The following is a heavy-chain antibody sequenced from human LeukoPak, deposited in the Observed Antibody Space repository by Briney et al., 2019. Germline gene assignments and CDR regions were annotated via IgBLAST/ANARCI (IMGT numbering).Heavy chain of an antibody. Sequence: GGSLRLSRAPSRFTFSGDSMNSVCQGPGEGVEWVSSISSSSSYIYYADSVKGRFTISRDNAKNSLYLQMNSLRAEDTAVYYCARETTVTRWGQGTLVTVSS. CDR3: ARETTVTR. CDR2: ISSSSSYI. CDR1: RFTFSGDS. V-gene: IGHV3-21*01. J-gene: IGHJ4*02. D-gene: IGHD4-17*01.